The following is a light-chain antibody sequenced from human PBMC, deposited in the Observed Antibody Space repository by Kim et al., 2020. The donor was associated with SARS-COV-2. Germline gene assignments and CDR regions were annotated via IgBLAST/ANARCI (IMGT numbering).Light chain of an antibody. V-gene: IGKV2D-29*01. Sequence: DVVMTQTPLSLSVTPGQPASISCKSTQSLLGTDGKTYFHWYLQRPGQPPQLLMYEVSNRFSGVPDRFSGSGSGTDFTLQISRVEVDDVGVYYCMQTVEAPITFGQGTRLEI. CDR3: MQTVEAPIT. CDR1: QSLLGTDGKTY. CDR2: EVS. J-gene: IGKJ5*01.